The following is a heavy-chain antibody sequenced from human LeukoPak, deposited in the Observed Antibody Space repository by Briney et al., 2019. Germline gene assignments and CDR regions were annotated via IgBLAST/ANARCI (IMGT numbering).Heavy chain of an antibody. CDR3: ARDGFYSGSLVPFDI. V-gene: IGHV3-21*01. CDR1: GFTFSSYS. D-gene: IGHD1-26*01. CDR2: ISSGSSDI. Sequence: GGSLRPSCAASGFTFSSYSMNWVRQAPGTGLEWVSSISSGSSDIYYADAVKGRFTTSRDNAKNSLYLQMNSLRAEDTAVYYCARDGFYSGSLVPFDIWGQGTMVTVSS. J-gene: IGHJ3*02.